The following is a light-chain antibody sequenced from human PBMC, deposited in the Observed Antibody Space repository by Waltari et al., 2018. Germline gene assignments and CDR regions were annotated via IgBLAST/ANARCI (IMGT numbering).Light chain of an antibody. CDR3: QQYGSSPTT. Sequence: EIVLTQSPDTLSLSPGERATLSCWASQSVRNYYFAWYQQKPGQAPRLLIYAASTRAPGIPDRFSARGSGTDFTLTISRLEPEDFAVYYCQQYGSSPTTFGQGTKVEIK. CDR1: QSVRNYY. CDR2: AAS. J-gene: IGKJ2*01. V-gene: IGKV3-20*01.